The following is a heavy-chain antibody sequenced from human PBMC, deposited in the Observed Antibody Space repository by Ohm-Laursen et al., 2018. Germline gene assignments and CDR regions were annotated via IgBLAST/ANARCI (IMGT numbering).Heavy chain of an antibody. V-gene: IGHV3-7*01. CDR3: ARDVAHGGYGFGMDV. Sequence: GSLRLSCTASGFTFSSYWMSWVRQAPGKGLEWVANIKQDGSEKYYVDPVKGRFTISRDNAKNSLYLQMNNLRAEDTAVYYCARDVAHGGYGFGMDVWGQGTTVTVSS. D-gene: IGHD5-12*01. CDR1: GFTFSSYW. J-gene: IGHJ6*02. CDR2: IKQDGSEK.